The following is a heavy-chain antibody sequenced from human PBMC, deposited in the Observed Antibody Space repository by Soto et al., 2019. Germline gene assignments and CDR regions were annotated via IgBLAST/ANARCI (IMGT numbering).Heavy chain of an antibody. Sequence: ASVKVSCKASGGTFSSYAISWVRQAPGQGLEWMGGIIPILGTANYAQKFQGRVTITADESTSTAYMELSSLRSEDTAVYYCARDLGPTYYYGSGTPNWFDPWGQGTLVTVSS. CDR2: IIPILGTA. CDR3: ARDLGPTYYYGSGTPNWFDP. V-gene: IGHV1-69*13. D-gene: IGHD3-10*01. J-gene: IGHJ5*02. CDR1: GGTFSSYA.